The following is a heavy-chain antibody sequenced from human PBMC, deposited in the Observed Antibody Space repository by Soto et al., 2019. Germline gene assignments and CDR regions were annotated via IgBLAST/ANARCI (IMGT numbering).Heavy chain of an antibody. CDR2: INAGNGNT. Sequence: ASVKVSCKASGYTFTGYAMHWVRQAPGQRLEWMGWINAGNGNTKYSQKFQGRVTITGDTSTSTAYMELSSLRSEDTAVYYCERDQIVVVVAALESWGQGTLVTVSS. V-gene: IGHV1-3*01. CDR3: ERDQIVVVVAALES. CDR1: GYTFTGYA. D-gene: IGHD2-15*01. J-gene: IGHJ5*02.